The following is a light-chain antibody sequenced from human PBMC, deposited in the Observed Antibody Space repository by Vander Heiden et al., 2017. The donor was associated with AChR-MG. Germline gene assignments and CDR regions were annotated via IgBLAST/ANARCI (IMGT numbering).Light chain of an antibody. CDR2: RNN. J-gene: IGLJ3*02. CDR1: SSNIGSNY. CDR3: AAWDDSLSAWV. Sequence: QSVPTQPPSVSGTPGPRVTTSCSGSSSNIGSNYVSWYQQLPGTAPKLLIYRNNQRPSGVPDRFSESKSGTSASLAISGLGSGDEADYYCAAWDDSLSAWVFGGGTKLTVL. V-gene: IGLV1-47*01.